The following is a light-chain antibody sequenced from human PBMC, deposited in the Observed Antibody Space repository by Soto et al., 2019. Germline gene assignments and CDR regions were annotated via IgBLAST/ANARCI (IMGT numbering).Light chain of an antibody. Sequence: DIQMTQSASTLSASVGDRVTITCRASQSVSSWFAWYQQKPGKAPKLLIYKASSLESGVPSRFSGSGSGTEFTLTISSLQPDDIATYYCQQYNTYSWTFGQGTKVDIK. CDR2: KAS. CDR1: QSVSSW. J-gene: IGKJ1*01. V-gene: IGKV1-5*03. CDR3: QQYNTYSWT.